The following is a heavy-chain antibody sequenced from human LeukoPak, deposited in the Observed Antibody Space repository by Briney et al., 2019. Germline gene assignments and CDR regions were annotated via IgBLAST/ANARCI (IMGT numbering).Heavy chain of an antibody. CDR3: ARDGGSGSYYYYGMEV. V-gene: IGHV1-2*04. CDR2: INPNSGGT. CDR1: GYTFTGYY. D-gene: IGHD3-10*01. J-gene: IGHJ6*02. Sequence: AAVKVSCKASGYTFTGYYMHVVRQAPGQGLEWMGWINPNSGGTNYAQKFQGWVTMTRDTSISTAYMELSRLRSDDTAVYYCARDGGSGSYYYYGMEVWAKGPRSPSP.